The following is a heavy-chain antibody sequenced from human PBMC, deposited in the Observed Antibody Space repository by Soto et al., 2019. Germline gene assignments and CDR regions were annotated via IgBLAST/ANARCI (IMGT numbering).Heavy chain of an antibody. CDR1: GLTFSTYW. CDR2: ISTDGSST. J-gene: IGHJ4*02. Sequence: GGSLRLSCAASGLTFSTYWMHWVRQAPGKGLMWVSRISTDGSSTSYADSVKGRLTVSRDNAKNTLYLQMNSLTAGDTAVYYCASGTTDSRYYFDSWGQGTLDTVSS. D-gene: IGHD1-1*01. CDR3: ASGTTDSRYYFDS. V-gene: IGHV3-74*01.